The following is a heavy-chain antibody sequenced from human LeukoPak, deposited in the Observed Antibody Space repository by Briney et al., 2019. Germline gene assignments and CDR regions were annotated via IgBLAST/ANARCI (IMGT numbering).Heavy chain of an antibody. CDR3: ARTRYSSSWYPVQFYFDY. CDR1: GGSISSSSYY. J-gene: IGHJ4*02. D-gene: IGHD6-13*01. Sequence: PSETLSLTCTVSGGSISSSSYYWGWIRQPPGKGLEWIGSIYYSGSTYYNPSLKSRVTISVDTSKNQFSLKLSSVTAADTAVYYCARTRYSSSWYPVQFYFDYWGQGTLVTVSS. CDR2: IYYSGST. V-gene: IGHV4-39*01.